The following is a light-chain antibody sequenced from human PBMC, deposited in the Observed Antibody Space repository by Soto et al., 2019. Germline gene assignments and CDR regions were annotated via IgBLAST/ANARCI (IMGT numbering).Light chain of an antibody. J-gene: IGKJ5*01. CDR2: LVS. Sequence: EIVLTQSPLSLPVTPGEPASISCRSSQSLLHSSGYNYVDWYLQKPGQSPQLLIYLVSNRASGVPERFSGSGSGSDVTLKISRVEAEDVGHYYCMQALQTPLTFGQGTRLEI. V-gene: IGKV2-28*01. CDR3: MQALQTPLT. CDR1: QSLLHSSGYNY.